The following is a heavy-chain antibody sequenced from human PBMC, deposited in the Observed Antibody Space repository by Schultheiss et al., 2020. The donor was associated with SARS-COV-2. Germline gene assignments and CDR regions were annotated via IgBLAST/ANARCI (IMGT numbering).Heavy chain of an antibody. CDR1: GYTFASYD. CDR3: ARSLSRATSRKYFDY. D-gene: IGHD1-26*01. CDR2: MNPNSGNT. Sequence: ASVKVSCKASGYTFASYDVSWVRQATGQGLEWMGWMNPNSGNTGYAQKFQGRVTMTRNTSISTAYMELSSLRSEDTAVYYCARSLSRATSRKYFDYWGQGTLVTVSS. J-gene: IGHJ4*02. V-gene: IGHV1-8*01.